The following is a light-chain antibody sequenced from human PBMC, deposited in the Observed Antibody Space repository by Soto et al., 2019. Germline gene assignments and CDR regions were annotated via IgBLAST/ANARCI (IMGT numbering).Light chain of an antibody. J-gene: IGKJ2*01. V-gene: IGKV4-1*01. CDR1: QSVLYSSNNKNY. CDR3: QQYYSTPPYT. CDR2: WAS. Sequence: IVMTQSPDSLAVSLGERATINCKSSQSVLYSSNNKNYLAWYQQKPGQSPKLLIYWASTRESGVPDRFSGSESGTDFTLTISRLQAEDVAVYYCQQYYSTPPYTFGQGTKLEIK.